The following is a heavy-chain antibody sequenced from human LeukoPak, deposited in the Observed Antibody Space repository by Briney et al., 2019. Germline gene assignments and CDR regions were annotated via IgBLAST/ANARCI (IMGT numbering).Heavy chain of an antibody. V-gene: IGHV3-21*01. Sequence: PGGSLRLSCAASGFTFSSYSMNWVRQAPGKGLEWVSSISSSSSYIYYADSVKGRFTISRDNAKNSLYLQMNSLRAEDTAVYYCARVLGRRGNSVPNWFDPWGQGTLVTVSS. D-gene: IGHD5/OR15-5a*01. J-gene: IGHJ5*02. CDR3: ARVLGRRGNSVPNWFDP. CDR1: GFTFSSYS. CDR2: ISSSSSYI.